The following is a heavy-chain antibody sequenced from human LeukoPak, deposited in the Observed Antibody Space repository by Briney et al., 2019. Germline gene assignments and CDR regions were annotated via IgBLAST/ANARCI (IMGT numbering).Heavy chain of an antibody. Sequence: GGSLRLSCAASGFTFSSYGMHWVRQAPGKGLEWVAVISYDGSNKYYADSVKGRFTISRDNSKNTLYLQMNSLRAEDTAVYYCARDPYSNYELGYFDYWGQGTLVTVSS. CDR2: ISYDGSNK. V-gene: IGHV3-30*03. J-gene: IGHJ4*02. CDR1: GFTFSSYG. CDR3: ARDPYSNYELGYFDY. D-gene: IGHD4-11*01.